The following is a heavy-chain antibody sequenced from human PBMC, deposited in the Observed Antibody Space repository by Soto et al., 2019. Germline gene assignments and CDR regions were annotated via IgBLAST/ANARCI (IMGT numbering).Heavy chain of an antibody. CDR1: GGSMSSSSYY. V-gene: IGHV4-39*01. CDR2: IYYSGTT. Sequence: SEPLSLTCTVSGGSMSSSSYYWGWIRQPPGKGLEWIGSIYYSGTTYYNPSLKSRVTISVDTSKNQFSLNLSSVTAADTAVYYCASPKIAFYNWFDPWGQGTLVTVSS. D-gene: IGHD3-3*02. J-gene: IGHJ5*02. CDR3: ASPKIAFYNWFDP.